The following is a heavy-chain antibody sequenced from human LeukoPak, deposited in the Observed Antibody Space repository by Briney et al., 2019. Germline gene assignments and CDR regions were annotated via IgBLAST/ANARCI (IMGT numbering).Heavy chain of an antibody. J-gene: IGHJ4*02. V-gene: IGHV3-23*01. CDR1: GFTFSSYA. CDR2: ISGSGGST. CDR3: AKDPRYSSSWSYFDY. D-gene: IGHD6-13*01. Sequence: GGSLRLSCAASGFTFSSYAMSWVRQAPRKGLEWVSAISGSGGSTYYADSVKGRFTISRDNSKNTLYLQMNSLRAEDTAVYYCAKDPRYSSSWSYFDYWGQGTLVTVSS.